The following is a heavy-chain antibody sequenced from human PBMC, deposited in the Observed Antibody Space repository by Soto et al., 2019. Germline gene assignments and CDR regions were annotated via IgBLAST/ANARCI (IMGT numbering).Heavy chain of an antibody. Sequence: QVQLVQSGAEVKKPGASVKVSCKASGYTFSSYNVNWVRQAPGQGLEWMGWIKVYNGNTDYTQKFQGRVTMTTDTSTSTAYMELRSLRSDDTAVYYCATMGSTYSYETFDIWGQGTMVTVSS. D-gene: IGHD5-18*01. CDR2: IKVYNGNT. J-gene: IGHJ3*02. CDR3: ATMGSTYSYETFDI. V-gene: IGHV1-18*01. CDR1: GYTFSSYN.